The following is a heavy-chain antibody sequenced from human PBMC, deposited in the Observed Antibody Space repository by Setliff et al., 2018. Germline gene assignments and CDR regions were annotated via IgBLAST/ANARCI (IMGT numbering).Heavy chain of an antibody. CDR2: INQAGSAK. Sequence: GGSLRLSCAASGFTFSSFWMSWVRQAPGKGLEWVANINQAGSAKYYVDSVKGRFTISRDISKNTLYLQMNSLRPEDTAVYYCAKDRGTGWYMVFNWGQGTLVTVSS. CDR3: AKDRGTGWYMVFN. D-gene: IGHD6-19*01. J-gene: IGHJ4*02. V-gene: IGHV3-7*01. CDR1: GFTFSSFW.